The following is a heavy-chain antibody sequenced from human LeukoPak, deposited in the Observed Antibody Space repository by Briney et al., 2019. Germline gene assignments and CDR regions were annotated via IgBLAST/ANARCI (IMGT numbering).Heavy chain of an antibody. CDR2: ISGSGGST. V-gene: IGHV3-23*01. CDR1: GFTFSSYA. J-gene: IGHJ3*02. Sequence: GGSLRLFCAASGFTFSSYAMSWVRQAPGKGLEWVSAISGSGGSTYYADSVKGRFTISRDNSKNTLYLQMNSLRAEDTAVYYCAKDILITMVRGVIPHDAFDIWGQGTMVTVSS. D-gene: IGHD3-10*01. CDR3: AKDILITMVRGVIPHDAFDI.